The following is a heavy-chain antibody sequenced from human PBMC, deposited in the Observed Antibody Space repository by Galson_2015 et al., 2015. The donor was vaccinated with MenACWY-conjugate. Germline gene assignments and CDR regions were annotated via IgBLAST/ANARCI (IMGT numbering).Heavy chain of an antibody. CDR2: IWYDGSNK. CDR1: GFTFSSYG. Sequence: SLRLSCAASGFTFSSYGMHWVRQAPGKGLEWVAVIWYDGSNKYYADSVKGRFTISRDNSKNTLYLQMNSLRAEDTAVYYCARDGGFELGVDYGMDVWGQGATVTVSS. V-gene: IGHV3-33*01. CDR3: ARDGGFELGVDYGMDV. J-gene: IGHJ6*02. D-gene: IGHD2-8*01.